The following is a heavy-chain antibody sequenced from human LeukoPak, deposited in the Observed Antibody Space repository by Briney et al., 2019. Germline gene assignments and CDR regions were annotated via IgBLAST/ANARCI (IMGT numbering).Heavy chain of an antibody. CDR2: IKQGGSQI. Sequence: GGSLRLSCAASGFTFSSYWMSWVRQAPGKGLEWVANIKQGGSQIHYVDSVKGRFTISRDNAQNSVYLQMNSLRVEDTAVYYCARDSGEYSFGGFWYFDVWGRGTLVTVSS. CDR1: GFTFSSYW. D-gene: IGHD5-18*01. CDR3: ARDSGEYSFGGFWYFDV. J-gene: IGHJ2*01. V-gene: IGHV3-7*05.